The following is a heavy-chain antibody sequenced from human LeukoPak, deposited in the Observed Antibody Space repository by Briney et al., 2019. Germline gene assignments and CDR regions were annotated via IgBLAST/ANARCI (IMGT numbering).Heavy chain of an antibody. Sequence: ASVKVSCKTSGYTFTDFSIHWVRQVPGQGLEWMGIINPTGGSAGFAQKFQGRVTMTRDMSTSTFYMELSSLRSEDTAVYYCARGHGSGYTNYFDPWGQGTLVTVSS. V-gene: IGHV1-46*01. CDR1: GYTFTDFS. CDR3: ARGHGSGYTNYFDP. J-gene: IGHJ5*02. CDR2: INPTGGSA. D-gene: IGHD3-10*01.